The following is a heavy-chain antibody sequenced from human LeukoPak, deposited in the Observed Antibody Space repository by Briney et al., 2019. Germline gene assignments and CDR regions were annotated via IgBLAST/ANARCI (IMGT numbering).Heavy chain of an antibody. D-gene: IGHD3-3*01. Sequence: GGSLRLSCAASGFTFSRYWMHWVRQAPGKGLVWVSRMNTDGSRTDYADSVKGRFTISRDNAKNTLYLQMNSLRDEDTAVYYCVRGQTIDYWGQGTLVTVSS. CDR2: MNTDGSRT. CDR1: GFTFSRYW. CDR3: VRGQTIDY. V-gene: IGHV3-74*01. J-gene: IGHJ4*02.